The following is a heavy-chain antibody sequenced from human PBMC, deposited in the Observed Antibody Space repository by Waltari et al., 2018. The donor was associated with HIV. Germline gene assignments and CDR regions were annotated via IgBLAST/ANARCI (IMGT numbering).Heavy chain of an antibody. J-gene: IGHJ4*02. D-gene: IGHD3-22*01. CDR1: GFTFNPYA. V-gene: IGHV3-30-3*01. Sequence: QVQLVESGGGVVQPGRSLRLSCAASGFTFNPYAMHWARQAPGKGLEWVAVISWDGSNKHYADSVKGRCTISRDNARNSLYLQMSSLRAEDTAVYYCGREGDYYDSSPFDYWGQGTLVTVSS. CDR2: ISWDGSNK. CDR3: GREGDYYDSSPFDY.